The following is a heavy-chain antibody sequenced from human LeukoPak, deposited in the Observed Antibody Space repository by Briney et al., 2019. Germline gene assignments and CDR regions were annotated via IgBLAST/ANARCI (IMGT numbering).Heavy chain of an antibody. CDR1: GFTFSSYA. V-gene: IGHV3-23*01. CDR2: ISGSGGST. D-gene: IGHD3-10*01. J-gene: IGHJ6*02. Sequence: WGSLRLSCAASGFTFSSYAMRWVRQAPGNEREGVSAISGSGGSTYYADSVKGRFTISRDNSKNTLYLQMNSLRAEDTAVYYCAKTGMVRGVIIRDYYYYYGMDVWGQGTTVTVSS. CDR3: AKTGMVRGVIIRDYYYYYGMDV.